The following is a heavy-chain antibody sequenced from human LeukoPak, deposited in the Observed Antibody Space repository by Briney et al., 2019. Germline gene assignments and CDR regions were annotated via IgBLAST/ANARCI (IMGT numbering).Heavy chain of an antibody. CDR3: ARVRDAYNHPVVYFDY. J-gene: IGHJ4*02. CDR1: GFTFSGYS. D-gene: IGHD5-24*01. CDR2: IKQDGSEK. V-gene: IGHV3-7*05. Sequence: GGSLRLSCAASGFTFSGYSKSWVRHAPGKGLEWVANIKQDGSEKYYVDPVKARFTISRDNAKNSLYLQMISLRVEDTAVYYCARVRDAYNHPVVYFDYWGQGTLVTVSS.